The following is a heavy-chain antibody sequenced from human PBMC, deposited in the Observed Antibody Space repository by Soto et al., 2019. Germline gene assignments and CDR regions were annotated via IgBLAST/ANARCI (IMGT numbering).Heavy chain of an antibody. CDR1: GFTFSSYS. CDR3: ARWGAAATDH. CDR2: ISTTSTTI. Sequence: DVQLVESGGGLVQPGGSLRLSCVASGFTFSSYSMNWVRQAPGKGLEWLSYISTTSTTIHYADSVKGRFTISRDNAENSLYLQMNSLRDEDTAVYYCARWGAAATDHWGQGTLVTVSS. V-gene: IGHV3-48*02. D-gene: IGHD6-13*01. J-gene: IGHJ4*02.